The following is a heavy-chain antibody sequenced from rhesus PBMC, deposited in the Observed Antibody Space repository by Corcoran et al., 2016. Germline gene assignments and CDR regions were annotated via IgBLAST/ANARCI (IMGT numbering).Heavy chain of an antibody. D-gene: IGHD6-25*01. J-gene: IGHJ4*01. CDR3: ARDFGYSGSKIDY. Sequence: QVQLQESGPGLVKPSETLSLTCAVSGGSISSNYWSWIRQPPGKGLEWIGYIYGSSGRTYYNPSLKSRVTISTDTSKNQFSLKLSSVTAADTAVYYCARDFGYSGSKIDYWGQGVLVTVSS. CDR1: GGSISSNY. V-gene: IGHV4-160*01. CDR2: IYGSSGRT.